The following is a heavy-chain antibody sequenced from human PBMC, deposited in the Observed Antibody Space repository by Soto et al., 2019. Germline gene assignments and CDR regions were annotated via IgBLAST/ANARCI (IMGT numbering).Heavy chain of an antibody. Sequence: KTSETLSLTCAVSGGSISSGGYSWSWIRQPPGKGLEWIGYIYHSGSTYYNPSLKSRVTISVDRSKNQFSLKLSSVTAADTAVYYCARGPPTVTTSNWFDPWGQGTLVTVSS. V-gene: IGHV4-30-2*01. D-gene: IGHD4-17*01. CDR1: GGSISSGGYS. CDR3: ARGPPTVTTSNWFDP. CDR2: IYHSGST. J-gene: IGHJ5*02.